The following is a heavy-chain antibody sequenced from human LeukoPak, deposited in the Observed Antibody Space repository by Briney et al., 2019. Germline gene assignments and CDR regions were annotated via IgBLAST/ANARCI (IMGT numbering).Heavy chain of an antibody. Sequence: PSETLSLTCIVSGGSINNHYWTWIRQTPGKGLEWIGDIHYTGTTKYNPSLKSRVTISIDTFKSQFSLALSPVTATDTAVYFFATNRAGNYDRPFDIWGQGTKVTVSS. CDR2: IHYTGTT. V-gene: IGHV4-59*08. CDR1: GGSINNHY. D-gene: IGHD1-7*01. J-gene: IGHJ3*02. CDR3: ATNRAGNYDRPFDI.